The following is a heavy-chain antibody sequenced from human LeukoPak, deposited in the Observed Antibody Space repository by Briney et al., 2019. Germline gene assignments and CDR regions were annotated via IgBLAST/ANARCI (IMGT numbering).Heavy chain of an antibody. J-gene: IGHJ6*03. CDR3: ARVSCSSTSCYTGINEGYYYYYYMDV. Sequence: SKTLSLTCTVSVGSISSGDYYLSWIRHPPGKGLEWIGYIYYSGSTYYNPSLKSRVTISVDTSKNQFSLKLSSVTAADTAVYYCARVSCSSTSCYTGINEGYYYYYYMDVWGKGTTVTVSS. V-gene: IGHV4-30-4*08. D-gene: IGHD2-2*02. CDR2: IYYSGST. CDR1: VGSISSGDYY.